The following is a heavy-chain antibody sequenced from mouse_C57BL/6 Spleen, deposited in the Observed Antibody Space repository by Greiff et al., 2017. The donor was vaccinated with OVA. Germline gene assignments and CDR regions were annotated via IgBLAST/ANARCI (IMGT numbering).Heavy chain of an antibody. V-gene: IGHV7-3*01. Sequence: EVMLVESGGGLVQPGGSLSLSCAASGFTFTDYYMSWVRQPPGKALEWLGFIRNKANGYTTEYSASVKGRFTISRDNSKSILYLQMNALRAEDSATYYCARFSYFYYAMDYWGQGTSVTVSS. J-gene: IGHJ4*01. CDR2: IRNKANGYTT. CDR1: GFTFTDYY. CDR3: ARFSYFYYAMDY. D-gene: IGHD1-1*01.